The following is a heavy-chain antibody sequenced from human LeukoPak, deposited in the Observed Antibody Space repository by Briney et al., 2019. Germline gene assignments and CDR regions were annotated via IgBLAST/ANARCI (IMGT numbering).Heavy chain of an antibody. D-gene: IGHD3-9*01. CDR1: GFTFSDFS. CDR3: AKANFDWSYFDY. J-gene: IGHJ4*02. Sequence: GGSLRLSCEASGFTFSDFSMTWVRQAPGKGLEWVASVTGSGDATYYADSVEGRFTISRDNSKNTVYLQMNSLTADDTAVYFCAKANFDWSYFDYWGQGTLVTVSS. V-gene: IGHV3-23*01. CDR2: VTGSGDAT.